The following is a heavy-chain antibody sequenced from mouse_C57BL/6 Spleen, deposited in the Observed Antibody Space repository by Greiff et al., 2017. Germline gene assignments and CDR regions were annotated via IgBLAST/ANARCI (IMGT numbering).Heavy chain of an antibody. V-gene: IGHV1-26*01. J-gene: IGHJ1*03. CDR1: GYTFTYYY. CDR2: INPNNGGT. CDR3: ARERLHWYFDV. Sequence: EVQLQQSGPELVKPGASVKISCKASGYTFTYYYMNWVKQSHGKSLEWIGDINPNNGGTSYNQKFKGKATLTVDKSSSTAYMELRSLTSEDSAVYYCARERLHWYFDVWGTGTTVTVSS.